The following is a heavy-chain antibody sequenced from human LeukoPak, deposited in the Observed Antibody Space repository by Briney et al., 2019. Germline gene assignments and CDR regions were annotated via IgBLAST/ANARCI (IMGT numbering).Heavy chain of an antibody. D-gene: IGHD5-18*01. V-gene: IGHV3-33*08. Sequence: PGRSLRLSCAASGFTFSSYGLHWVRQAPGKGLEWVAVIWYDGSNKYYADSVKGRFTISRDNSKNTLYLQMNSLRGEDTAVYYCAREVLVYTAMVGLDPWGQGTLVTVSS. CDR2: IWYDGSNK. J-gene: IGHJ5*02. CDR3: AREVLVYTAMVGLDP. CDR1: GFTFSSYG.